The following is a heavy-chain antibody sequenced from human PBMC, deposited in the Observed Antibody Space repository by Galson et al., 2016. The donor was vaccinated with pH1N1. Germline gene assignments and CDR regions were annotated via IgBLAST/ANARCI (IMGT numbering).Heavy chain of an antibody. CDR3: ASVRLGRGVDY. V-gene: IGHV4-39*01. Sequence: ETLSLTCTVSGGSISSSTYYWGWIRQPPGKGLEWIGSIYYSGSTYYNPSLKSRVTISVDTSKNQFSLKLSSVTAVDTAVYYCASVRLGRGVDYWGQGTLVTVSS. J-gene: IGHJ4*02. D-gene: IGHD6-19*01. CDR2: IYYSGST. CDR1: GGSISSSTYY.